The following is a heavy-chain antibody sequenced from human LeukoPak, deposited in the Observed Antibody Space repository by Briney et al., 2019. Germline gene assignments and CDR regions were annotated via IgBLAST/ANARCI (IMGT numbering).Heavy chain of an antibody. CDR1: GFTFSDYW. J-gene: IGHJ5*02. D-gene: IGHD4/OR15-4a*01. Sequence: GGSLRLSCAASGFTFSDYWMTWVRQAPGKGLEWVANIKEDGSEKFHVDSVKGRFTISRDKAKNSLYLQMNSLRAEDTAVYYCARDRDYGWFDPWGQGTLVTVSS. V-gene: IGHV3-7*01. CDR3: ARDRDYGWFDP. CDR2: IKEDGSEK.